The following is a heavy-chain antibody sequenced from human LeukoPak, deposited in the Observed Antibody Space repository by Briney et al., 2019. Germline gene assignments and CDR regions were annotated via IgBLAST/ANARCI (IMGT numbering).Heavy chain of an antibody. V-gene: IGHV1-18*04. D-gene: IGHD3-10*01. CDR1: GYTFTSYG. Sequence: ASVKVSCKASGYTFTSYGISWVRQAPEQGLEWMGWISAYNGNTNYAQKLQGRVTMTTDTSTSTAYMELRSLRSDDTAVYYCARAERYYGSGSFYWFDPWGQGTLVTVSS. J-gene: IGHJ5*02. CDR2: ISAYNGNT. CDR3: ARAERYYGSGSFYWFDP.